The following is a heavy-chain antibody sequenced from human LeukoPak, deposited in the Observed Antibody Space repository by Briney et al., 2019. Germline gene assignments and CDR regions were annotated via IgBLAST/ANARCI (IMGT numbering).Heavy chain of an antibody. CDR1: GYTFTGYY. J-gene: IGHJ4*02. D-gene: IGHD3-22*01. Sequence: ASVKVSRKASGYTFTGYYMHWVRQAPGQGLEWMGWINPNSGGTNYAQKFQGRVTMTRDTSISTAYMELSRLRSDDTAEYYCARDWARGYYYDSSAMSWGQGTLVTVSS. V-gene: IGHV1-2*02. CDR2: INPNSGGT. CDR3: ARDWARGYYYDSSAMS.